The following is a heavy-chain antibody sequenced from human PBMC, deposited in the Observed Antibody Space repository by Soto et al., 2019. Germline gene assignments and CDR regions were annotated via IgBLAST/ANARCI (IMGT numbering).Heavy chain of an antibody. CDR2: IYHSGST. CDR1: GGSISSGGYS. V-gene: IGHV4-30-2*01. Sequence: TLSLTCAVSGGSISSGGYSWSWIRQPPGKGLEGVGDIYHSGSTYYNPSLKIRVTITVDRSKNQFSLKLSSVTAADTAVYYCASSAGYSYGVDYWGQGTLVTVSS. D-gene: IGHD5-18*01. CDR3: ASSAGYSYGVDY. J-gene: IGHJ4*02.